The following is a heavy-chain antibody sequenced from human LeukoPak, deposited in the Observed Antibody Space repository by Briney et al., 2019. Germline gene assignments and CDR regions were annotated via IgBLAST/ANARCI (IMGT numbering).Heavy chain of an antibody. V-gene: IGHV4-39*01. D-gene: IGHD2-2*02. CDR3: ARPHCSSTSCYMHFDL. J-gene: IGHJ2*01. CDR1: GASISSGSNY. CDR2: IYSSGST. Sequence: PSETLSLTCSVSGASISSGSNYWGWIRQPPGKTLEWIGSIYSSGSTYYNPSLKSRVIIIIDTPKNHFSLTLSSVTAADTAVYYCARPHCSSTSCYMHFDLWGRGTLVTVSS.